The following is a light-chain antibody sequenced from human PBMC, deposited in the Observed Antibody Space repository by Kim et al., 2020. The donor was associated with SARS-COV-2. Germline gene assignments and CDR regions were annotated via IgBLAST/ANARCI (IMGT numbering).Light chain of an antibody. J-gene: IGKJ4*01. Sequence: LSPGHRATLSCRASQSISGYLAWYQQKPGQPPRLLIYDTSSRATGIPARFSGSGSGTDFTLTISSLEPDDFAVYSCQQRSEWPLTFGGGTKVDIK. V-gene: IGKV3-11*01. CDR1: QSISGY. CDR2: DTS. CDR3: QQRSEWPLT.